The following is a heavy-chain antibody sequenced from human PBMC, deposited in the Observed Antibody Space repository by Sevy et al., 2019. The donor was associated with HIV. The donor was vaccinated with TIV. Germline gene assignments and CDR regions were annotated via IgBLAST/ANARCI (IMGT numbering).Heavy chain of an antibody. J-gene: IGHJ6*03. CDR3: AKGGGGHYDPDEIGYYFYYYNMDV. D-gene: IGHD3-22*01. CDR2: ISGSGSRT. V-gene: IGHV3-23*01. CDR1: GFSFDSYG. Sequence: GGSLRLSCAVSGFSFDSYGMTWVRQAPGKGLEWVSGISGSGSRTYYADSVKGRFIISRDNSKNTLDLQMNSLRGGETVRYYCAKGGGGHYDPDEIGYYFYYYNMDVWGKGTTVTVSS.